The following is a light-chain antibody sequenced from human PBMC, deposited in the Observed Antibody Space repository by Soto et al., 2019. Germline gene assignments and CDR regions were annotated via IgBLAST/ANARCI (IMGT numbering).Light chain of an antibody. J-gene: IGKJ5*01. CDR3: QQRSNWIT. V-gene: IGKV3-11*01. Sequence: EIVLTQSPATLSLFPGERATLSCRASQSVGGSLAWYQQKPGQAPRLLLYDTSSRATGIPARFSGSGSGTDFTLTISSLEPEDFAVYYWQQRSNWITFGQGTRLEIE. CDR2: DTS. CDR1: QSVGGS.